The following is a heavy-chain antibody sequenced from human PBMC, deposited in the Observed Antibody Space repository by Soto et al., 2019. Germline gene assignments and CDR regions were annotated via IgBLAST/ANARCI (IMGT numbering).Heavy chain of an antibody. Sequence: GGSLRLSCAASGFTFSSYSMNWVRQAPGKGLEWVSSISSSSIYIYYADSVKGRFTISRDNAKNSLYLQMNSLRAEDTAVYYCARDGRQAWLRSFGYWGQGTLVTVSS. CDR1: GFTFSSYS. CDR3: ARDGRQAWLRSFGY. J-gene: IGHJ4*02. V-gene: IGHV3-21*01. D-gene: IGHD5-12*01. CDR2: ISSSSIYI.